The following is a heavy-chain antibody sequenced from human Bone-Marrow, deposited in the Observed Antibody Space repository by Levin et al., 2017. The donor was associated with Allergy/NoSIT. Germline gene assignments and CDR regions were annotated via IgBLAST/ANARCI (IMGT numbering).Heavy chain of an antibody. CDR2: INAGNGNT. V-gene: IGHV1-3*01. CDR3: ARGGRVAVAGTAQGPAY. Sequence: PGASVKVSCKASGYTFTSYAMHWVRQAPGQRLEWMGWINAGNGNTKYSQKFQGRVTITRDTSASTAYMELSSLRSEDTAVYYCARGGRVAVAGTAQGPAYWGQGTLVTVSS. CDR1: GYTFTSYA. J-gene: IGHJ4*02. D-gene: IGHD6-19*01.